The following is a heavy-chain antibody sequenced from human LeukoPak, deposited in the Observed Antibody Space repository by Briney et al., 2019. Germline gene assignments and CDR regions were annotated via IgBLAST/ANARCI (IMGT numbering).Heavy chain of an antibody. Sequence: GSVKVSLKASGYTFSSNYMHWVRQAPGQGLEWMGAIHPSGGSTSYAQKFQLRVSTTKDTSMSTAYMELSSLRSEDTAIYYCARMGMDAAMITNFFDYWGQGTITTVSS. V-gene: IGHV1-46*01. CDR2: IHPSGGST. J-gene: IGHJ4*02. CDR3: ARMGMDAAMITNFFDY. D-gene: IGHD5-18*01. CDR1: GYTFSSNY.